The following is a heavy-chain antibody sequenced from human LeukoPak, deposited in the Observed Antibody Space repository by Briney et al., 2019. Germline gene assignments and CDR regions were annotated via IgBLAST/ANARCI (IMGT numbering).Heavy chain of an antibody. J-gene: IGHJ4*02. CDR2: INPSGGST. V-gene: IGHV1-46*01. CDR1: GYTLTSYY. D-gene: IGHD4-17*01. Sequence: AASVKVSCKASGYTLTSYYIHWVRQAPGQGLEWMGIINPSGGSTSYTQKFQGRITMTRDTSTSTVYMELSSLRYEDTAVYYCARGAQFGDKGSFDYWGQGTLVTVS. CDR3: ARGAQFGDKGSFDY.